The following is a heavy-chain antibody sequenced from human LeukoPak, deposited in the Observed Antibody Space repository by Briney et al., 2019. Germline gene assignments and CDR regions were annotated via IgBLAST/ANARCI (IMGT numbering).Heavy chain of an antibody. J-gene: IGHJ4*02. CDR1: GFTFSSYA. CDR3: ARDIEGPLCY. D-gene: IGHD1-26*01. Sequence: PGGSLRLSCAASGFTFSSYAMHWVRQAPGKGLEWVAVISYDGSNKYYADSVKGRSTISRDNSKNTLYLQMNSLRAEDTAVYYCARDIEGPLCYWGQGTLVTVSS. CDR2: ISYDGSNK. V-gene: IGHV3-30-3*01.